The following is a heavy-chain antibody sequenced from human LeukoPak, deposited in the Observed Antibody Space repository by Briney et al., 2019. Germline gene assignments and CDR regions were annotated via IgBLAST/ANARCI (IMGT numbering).Heavy chain of an antibody. V-gene: IGHV3-30*01. CDR2: ISYDGSNK. D-gene: IGHD5-18*01. Sequence: GGSLRLSCAASGFTFSSYAMHWVRQAPGKGLEWVAVISYDGSNKYYADSVKGRFTISRDNSKNTLYLQMNSLGAEDTAVYYCARDPPSPYSYGFTTDDYWGQGTLVTVSS. CDR3: ARDPPSPYSYGFTTDDY. J-gene: IGHJ4*02. CDR1: GFTFSSYA.